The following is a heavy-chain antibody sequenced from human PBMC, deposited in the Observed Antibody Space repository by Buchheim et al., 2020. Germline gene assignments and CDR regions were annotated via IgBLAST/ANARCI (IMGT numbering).Heavy chain of an antibody. Sequence: EVQLVESGGGLVQPGGSLRLSCAASGFTFSSYWMSWVRQAPGKGLEWVANIKQDGSEKYYVDSVKGRFTISRDNAKNSLYLQMNSLRAGDTAVYYCARTYYDFWSGYYMLRGYYYYGMDVWGQGTT. D-gene: IGHD3-3*01. J-gene: IGHJ6*02. CDR2: IKQDGSEK. CDR1: GFTFSSYW. V-gene: IGHV3-7*01. CDR3: ARTYYDFWSGYYMLRGYYYYGMDV.